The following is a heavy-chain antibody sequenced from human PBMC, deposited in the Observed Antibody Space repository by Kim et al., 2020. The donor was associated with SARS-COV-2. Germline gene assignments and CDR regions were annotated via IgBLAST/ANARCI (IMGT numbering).Heavy chain of an antibody. V-gene: IGHV4-39*07. Sequence: SETLSLTCTVSGGSISSSSYYWGWIRQPPGKGLEWIGSIYYSGSTYYNPSLKSRVTISVDTSKNQFSLKLSSVTAADTAVYYCARALTPPSDYFDYWGQGTLVTVSS. CDR1: GGSISSSSYY. CDR3: ARALTPPSDYFDY. J-gene: IGHJ4*02. CDR2: IYYSGST.